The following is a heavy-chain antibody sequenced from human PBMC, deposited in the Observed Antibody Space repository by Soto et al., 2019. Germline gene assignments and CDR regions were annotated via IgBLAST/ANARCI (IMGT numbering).Heavy chain of an antibody. CDR3: ARDPLHHGSTFDY. V-gene: IGHV3-11*01. Sequence: GGSLRLSCAASGFTFSDYYMSWIRQPPGRGLEWISYITSSGGTIYYADSVKGRFTISRDNAKNSLYLQINGLRAEDTAVYYCARDPLHHGSTFDYWGQGTLVTVSS. D-gene: IGHD3-10*01. J-gene: IGHJ4*02. CDR2: ITSSGGTI. CDR1: GFTFSDYY.